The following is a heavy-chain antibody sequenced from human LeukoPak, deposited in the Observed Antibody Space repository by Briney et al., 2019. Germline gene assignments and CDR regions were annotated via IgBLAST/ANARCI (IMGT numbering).Heavy chain of an antibody. V-gene: IGHV1-18*01. CDR3: ARSVAGTIFDY. D-gene: IGHD6-19*01. J-gene: IGHJ4*02. CDR2: ISAYNGDT. CDR1: GYTFTTYG. Sequence: GASVKVSCKASGYTFTTYGITWVRQAPGQGLEWMGWISAYNGDTNYAQKLQGRVTMTTDTSTSTAYMELRSLRSDDTAVYYCARSVAGTIFDYWGQGTLVTVSS.